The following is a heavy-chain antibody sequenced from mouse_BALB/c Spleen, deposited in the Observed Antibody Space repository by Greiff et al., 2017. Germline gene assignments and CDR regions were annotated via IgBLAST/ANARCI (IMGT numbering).Heavy chain of an antibody. Sequence: EVQLQQSGPELVKPGASVKIPCKASGYTFTDYNMDWVKQSHGKSLEWIGDINPNNGGTIYNQKFKGKATLTVDKSSSTAYMELRSLTSEDTAVYYCARRGYYGNSYYFDYWGQGTSVTVSS. CDR2: INPNNGGT. V-gene: IGHV1-18*01. J-gene: IGHJ4*01. CDR1: GYTFTDYN. CDR3: ARRGYYGNSYYFDY. D-gene: IGHD2-1*01.